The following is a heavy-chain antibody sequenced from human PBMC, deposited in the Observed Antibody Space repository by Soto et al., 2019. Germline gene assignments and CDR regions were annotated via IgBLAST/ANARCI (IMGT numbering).Heavy chain of an antibody. V-gene: IGHV3-53*04. J-gene: IGHJ4*02. CDR1: GFTVSSNY. CDR2: IYSGGST. CDR3: ARAVAATDVGGLLFDY. D-gene: IGHD6-19*01. Sequence: EVQLVESGGGLVQPGGSLRLSCAASGFTVSSNYMSWVRQAPGKGLEWVSVIYSGGSTYYADSVKGRFTISRHNSKNTRYLQMNSLRAEDTAVYYCARAVAATDVGGLLFDYWGQGTLVTVSS.